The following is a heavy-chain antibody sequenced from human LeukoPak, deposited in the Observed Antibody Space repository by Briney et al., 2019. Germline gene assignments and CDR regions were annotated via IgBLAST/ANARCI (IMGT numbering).Heavy chain of an antibody. CDR2: IGGSGDKT. D-gene: IGHD6-13*01. CDR3: TKAPAGPEYSSSWKFGYNWFDP. J-gene: IGHJ5*02. Sequence: GGSLRLSCAASGFSFSSYGMSWVRQAPGKGLEGVSAIGGSGDKTYYADSVKGRFTISRDNSKNTLYLQMNSLRAEDTAIYYCTKAPAGPEYSSSWKFGYNWFDPWGQGTMVTVSS. V-gene: IGHV3-23*01. CDR1: GFSFSSYG.